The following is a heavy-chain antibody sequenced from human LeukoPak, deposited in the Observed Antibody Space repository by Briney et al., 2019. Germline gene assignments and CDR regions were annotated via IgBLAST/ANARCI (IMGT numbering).Heavy chain of an antibody. J-gene: IGHJ6*02. Sequence: FTISRDNAKNSLYLQMNSLRAEDTAVYYCARDQGSSWYPAYYYYGMDVWGQGTTVTVSS. CDR3: ARDQGSSWYPAYYYYGMDV. D-gene: IGHD6-13*01. V-gene: IGHV3-48*01.